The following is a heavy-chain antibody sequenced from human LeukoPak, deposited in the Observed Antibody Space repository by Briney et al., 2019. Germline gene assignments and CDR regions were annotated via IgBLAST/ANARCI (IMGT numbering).Heavy chain of an antibody. CDR3: TKDANTYYDFWSGYPHYYFGMDV. J-gene: IGHJ6*02. Sequence: GGTLRLSCAASGFTFSSYWMSWVRQAAGKGLEWAANIKEDGSAKYYVDSVKGRFTISRDNAKNTLYLQINNLRPEDTAVYFCTKDANTYYDFWSGYPHYYFGMDVWGQGTTVIVSS. D-gene: IGHD3-3*01. CDR2: IKEDGSAK. V-gene: IGHV3-7*01. CDR1: GFTFSSYW.